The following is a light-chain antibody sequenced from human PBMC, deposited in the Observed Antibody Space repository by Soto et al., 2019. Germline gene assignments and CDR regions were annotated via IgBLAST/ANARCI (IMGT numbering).Light chain of an antibody. CDR2: EGS. Sequence: QSALTQPASVSGSPGQSITISCTGTSSDVGSYNLVSWYQQHPGKAPKLMIYEGSKRPSGVSNRFSGSKSGNTASLTISRLQAEDEADYYCCSYAGSSTFGVVFGGGTKLTVL. J-gene: IGLJ2*01. CDR3: CSYAGSSTFGVV. CDR1: SSDVGSYNL. V-gene: IGLV2-23*03.